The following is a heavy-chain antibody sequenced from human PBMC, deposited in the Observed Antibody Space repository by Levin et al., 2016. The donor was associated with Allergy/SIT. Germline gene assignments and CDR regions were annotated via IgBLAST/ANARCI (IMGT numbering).Heavy chain of an antibody. CDR3: ARLRWLQFSGFDY. CDR1: GFTFSDYY. J-gene: IGHJ4*02. Sequence: GGSLRLSCAASGFTFSDYYMSWIRQAPGKGLEWVSYISSSGSTIYYADSMKGRFTISRDNAKNSLYLQMNSLRAEDTAVYYCARLRWLQFSGFDYWGQGTLVTVSS. D-gene: IGHD5-24*01. V-gene: IGHV3-11*01. CDR2: ISSSGSTI.